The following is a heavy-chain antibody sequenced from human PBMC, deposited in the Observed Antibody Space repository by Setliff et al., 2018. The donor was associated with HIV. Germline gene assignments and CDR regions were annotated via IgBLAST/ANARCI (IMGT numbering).Heavy chain of an antibody. Sequence: LSLTCTVSGASFTTHYWSLIRQPPGKGLEWIGEINHSGSTNYNPSLKSRVTISVDTSKNQFSLRLSSVIAADTAVYYCARGPPGSSIGWYVGYWGQGTLVTVSS. CDR2: INHSGST. CDR1: GASFTTHY. V-gene: IGHV4-34*01. CDR3: ARGPPGSSIGWYVGY. D-gene: IGHD6-19*01. J-gene: IGHJ4*02.